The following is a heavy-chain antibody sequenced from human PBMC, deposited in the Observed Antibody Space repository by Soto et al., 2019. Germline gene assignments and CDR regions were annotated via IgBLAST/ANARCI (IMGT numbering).Heavy chain of an antibody. J-gene: IGHJ4*02. Sequence: EVQLVESGGGLVKPGGSLRLSCAASGFTFSNAWMNWVRQAPGKGLGWVGRIKSKTDGGTTDYAAPVKGRFTISRDDSKNTLYLQMNSLKTEDTAVYYCTTVSTYYYDSSGYYQVDYWGQGTLVTASS. V-gene: IGHV3-15*07. CDR3: TTVSTYYYDSSGYYQVDY. CDR2: IKSKTDGGTT. D-gene: IGHD3-22*01. CDR1: GFTFSNAW.